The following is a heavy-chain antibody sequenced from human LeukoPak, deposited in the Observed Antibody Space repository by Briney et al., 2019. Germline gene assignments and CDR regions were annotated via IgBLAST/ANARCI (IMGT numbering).Heavy chain of an antibody. J-gene: IGHJ4*02. CDR3: AASITMFDY. CDR1: GFTFSRYW. V-gene: IGHV3-7*02. CDR2: IKEDGSVK. Sequence: GGSLRLSCAASGFTFSRYWMSWVRQAPGKGLEWVANIKEDGSVKYYVESVKGRFTISRDNAKNSLYLQMNSLRAEDTAMYYCAASITMFDYWGQGTLVTVSS. D-gene: IGHD3-10*01.